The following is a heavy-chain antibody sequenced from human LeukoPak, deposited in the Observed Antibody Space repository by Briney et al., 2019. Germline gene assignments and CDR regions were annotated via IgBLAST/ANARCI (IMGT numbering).Heavy chain of an antibody. D-gene: IGHD5-18*01. J-gene: IGHJ4*02. CDR2: IYYSGST. Sequence: SETLSLICTVSGGSISSYYWSWNRQPPGKGLEWIGYIYYSGSTNYNPSLKSRVTISVDTSKNQFSLKLSSVTAADTAVYYCARRGYSYGYDYWGQGTLVTVSS. V-gene: IGHV4-59*01. CDR1: GGSISSYY. CDR3: ARRGYSYGYDY.